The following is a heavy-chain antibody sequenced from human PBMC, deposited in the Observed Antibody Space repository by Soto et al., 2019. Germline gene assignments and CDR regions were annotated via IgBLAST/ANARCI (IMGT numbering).Heavy chain of an antibody. CDR3: ARNSLGASHFDY. Sequence: QVHVVQSGAEVKKPGASVKVSCKASGYPFSSYAIHWVRQAPXQRLGWMGWIHAGNGDTQYSQKFRGRVTITRDTSASTAYXDLXSLTSEDTAVYYCARNSLGASHFDYWGQRTLVIVSS. D-gene: IGHD1-26*01. J-gene: IGHJ4*02. CDR2: IHAGNGDT. V-gene: IGHV1-3*01. CDR1: GYPFSSYA.